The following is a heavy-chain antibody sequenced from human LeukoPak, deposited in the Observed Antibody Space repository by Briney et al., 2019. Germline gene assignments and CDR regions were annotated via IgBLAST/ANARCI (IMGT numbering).Heavy chain of an antibody. V-gene: IGHV4-4*07. D-gene: IGHD3-3*01. Sequence: WETLSLTCTVSGGSISSYYWRWIRQPAGKGLEWIGRIYTSGSTNYNPSLKSRVTMSVDTSKNQFSLKLSSVTAADTAVYYCARDGYYDFWSGYNYYYYYMDVWGKGTTVTVSS. J-gene: IGHJ6*03. CDR1: GGSISSYY. CDR3: ARDGYYDFWSGYNYYYYYMDV. CDR2: IYTSGST.